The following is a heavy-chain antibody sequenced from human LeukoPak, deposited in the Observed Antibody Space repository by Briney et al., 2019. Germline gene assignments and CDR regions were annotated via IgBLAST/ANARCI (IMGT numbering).Heavy chain of an antibody. CDR1: GFSVSSNY. J-gene: IGHJ4*02. D-gene: IGHD5-18*01. CDR2: IYSGGTT. Sequence: GGSLRLSCAASGFSVSSNYMNWVRRAPGKGLEWVSVIYSGGTTYYADSVKGRFTISRDNSKNTLYLQMNSLRAEDTAVYYCAREGNSYGPFDCWGQGTLVTVSS. V-gene: IGHV3-66*02. CDR3: AREGNSYGPFDC.